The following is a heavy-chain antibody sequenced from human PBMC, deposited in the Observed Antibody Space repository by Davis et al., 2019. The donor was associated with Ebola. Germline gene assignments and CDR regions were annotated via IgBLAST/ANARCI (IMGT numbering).Heavy chain of an antibody. Sequence: PGGSLRLSCAASGFIFSKWGMTWVRQASGKGLECVAAISMSGSTADYADSVKGRFTISRDNSKNTLYLQMNSLRADDTAVYHCAKDVCSSSTPCYRAFESWGQGILVTVSS. J-gene: IGHJ4*02. D-gene: IGHD2-2*02. CDR2: ISMSGSTA. CDR1: GFIFSKWG. V-gene: IGHV3-23*01. CDR3: AKDVCSSSTPCYRAFES.